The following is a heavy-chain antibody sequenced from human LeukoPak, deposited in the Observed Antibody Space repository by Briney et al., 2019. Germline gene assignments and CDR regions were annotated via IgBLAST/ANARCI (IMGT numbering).Heavy chain of an antibody. Sequence: GVSLTLSCAASGFTFSSYAMSWLPQAPGQGREWVSGISDSDSGCSTSYADSVKGRFTISRDNAKNTLYLQMNSLRAEDTAVYYCARGPYGEYYYYYGMDVWGQGTTVTVSS. V-gene: IGHV3-23*01. J-gene: IGHJ6*02. CDR3: ARGPYGEYYYYYGMDV. CDR2: ISDSDSGCST. D-gene: IGHD7-27*01. CDR1: GFTFSSYA.